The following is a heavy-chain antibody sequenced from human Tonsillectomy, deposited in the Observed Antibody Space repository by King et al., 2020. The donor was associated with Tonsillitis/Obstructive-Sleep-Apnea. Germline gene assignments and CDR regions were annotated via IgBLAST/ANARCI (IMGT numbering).Heavy chain of an antibody. V-gene: IGHV3-9*01. J-gene: IGHJ6*03. CDR1: GFTFDDYA. CDR3: AKSPIAAAGSYYYYDMDV. CDR2: IGWSSGIR. D-gene: IGHD6-13*01. Sequence: QLVQSGGGLVQPGRSLRLFCAVSGFTFDDYALHWVRQAPGKGLEWVSGIGWSSGIRGYADSVKGRFTISRDNAKNSLYLQMNSLRVEDTALYYCAKSPIAAAGSYYYYDMDVWGKGTTVTVSS.